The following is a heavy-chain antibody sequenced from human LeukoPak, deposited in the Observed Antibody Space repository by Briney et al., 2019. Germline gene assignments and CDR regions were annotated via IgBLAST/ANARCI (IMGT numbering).Heavy chain of an antibody. CDR1: GFTFSSYA. Sequence: GGSLRLSCAASGFTFSSYAMSWVRQAPGKGLEWVSGISWNSGSIGYADPVKGRFTISRDNAKNSLYLQMNSLRAEDTALYYCAKDMGYYYDSSGYHLDYWGQGTLVTVSS. D-gene: IGHD3-22*01. J-gene: IGHJ4*02. V-gene: IGHV3-9*01. CDR2: ISWNSGSI. CDR3: AKDMGYYYDSSGYHLDY.